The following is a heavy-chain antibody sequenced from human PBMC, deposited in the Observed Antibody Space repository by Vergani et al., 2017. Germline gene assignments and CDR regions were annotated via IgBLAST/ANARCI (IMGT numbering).Heavy chain of an antibody. V-gene: IGHV4-34*01. Sequence: QVQLQQWGGGLLKPSETLSLTCVVNGGSFTSYHWTWIRQSPGEGLEWVGDIDHTGRPDYNPSLKSRLTMSVDKSRNQFSLTLNSVTATDTAIYCCARVNTETNGHRYYCYYMDVWGQGTAVTVS. D-gene: IGHD4-11*01. CDR3: ARVNTETNGHRYYCYYMDV. CDR1: GGSFTSYH. J-gene: IGHJ6*03. CDR2: IDHTGRP.